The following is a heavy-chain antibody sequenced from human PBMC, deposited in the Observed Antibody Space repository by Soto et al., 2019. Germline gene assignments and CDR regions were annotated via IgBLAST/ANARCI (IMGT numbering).Heavy chain of an antibody. V-gene: IGHV4-59*01. J-gene: IGHJ4*02. CDR2: IYYSGST. Sequence: QVQLQESGPGLVKPSETLSLTCTVSGGSISSYYWSWIRQPPGKGLEWIGYIYYSGSTNYNPSLKSRVTISVDTSKNQFSLKLSSVTAADTAVYYWAREESGGFDYWGQGTLVTVSS. D-gene: IGHD2-15*01. CDR1: GGSISSYY. CDR3: AREESGGFDY.